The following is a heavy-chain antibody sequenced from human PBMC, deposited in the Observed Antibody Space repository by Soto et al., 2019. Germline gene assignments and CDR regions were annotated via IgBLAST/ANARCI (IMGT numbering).Heavy chain of an antibody. CDR2: ISYDGNNK. CDR1: GFIFSDFG. Sequence: QVNLVESGGGVVQPGRSLRLSCEASGFIFSDFGMHWVRQAPGKGLEWVAVISYDGNNKYYAQSVKGLFTISRDNYKDALFLNMDSLSPEDKAMDDSVEGDINTAVVNSNDAFDFEGPGTMVSVS. V-gene: IGHV3-30*18. D-gene: IGHD5-18*01. CDR3: VEGDINTAVVNSNDAFDF. J-gene: IGHJ3*01.